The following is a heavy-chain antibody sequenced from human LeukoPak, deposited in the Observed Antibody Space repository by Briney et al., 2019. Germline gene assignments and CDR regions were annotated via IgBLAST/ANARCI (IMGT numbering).Heavy chain of an antibody. Sequence: SETLSLTCTVSGGSISTSSYYWGWIRQPPGKGLECIGNIYYSGSTYYNPSLKSRVTISVDTSKNQFSLKLSSVTAADTAVYYCARVDSSNWYEYRGYFDYWGQGTLVTVSS. CDR3: ARVDSSNWYEYRGYFDY. V-gene: IGHV4-39*07. CDR1: GGSISTSSYY. J-gene: IGHJ4*02. CDR2: IYYSGST. D-gene: IGHD6-13*01.